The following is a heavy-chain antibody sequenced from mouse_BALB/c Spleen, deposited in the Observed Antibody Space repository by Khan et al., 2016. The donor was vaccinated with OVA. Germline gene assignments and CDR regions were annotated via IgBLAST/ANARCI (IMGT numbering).Heavy chain of an antibody. D-gene: IGHD3-2*02. CDR3: ARRLPPYYYAMDY. CDR2: INPSTIYT. J-gene: IGHJ4*01. CDR1: GYTFTNYW. V-gene: IGHV1-7*01. Sequence: VQLVESGAELAKPGASVKMSCKASGYTFTNYWMHWVQQRPGPGLEWIGYINPSTIYTEYNQKFKDKATLTADKSSSTAYMQLRSLTSEDSAVYYCARRLPPYYYAMDYWGQGTSVTVSS.